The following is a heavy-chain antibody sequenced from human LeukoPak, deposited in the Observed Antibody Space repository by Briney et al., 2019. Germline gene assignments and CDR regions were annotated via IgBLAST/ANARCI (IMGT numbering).Heavy chain of an antibody. CDR1: GFTFSSYG. CDR3: AKDGNDYTYYFDY. V-gene: IGHV3-30*18. Sequence: QSGGSLRLSCAVSGFTFSSYGMHWVRQAPGKGLEWVAVISYDGSNKYYADSVKGRFTISRDNSKNTLYLQMNSLRAEDTAVYYCAKDGNDYTYYFDYWGQGTLVTVSS. J-gene: IGHJ4*02. D-gene: IGHD4-11*01. CDR2: ISYDGSNK.